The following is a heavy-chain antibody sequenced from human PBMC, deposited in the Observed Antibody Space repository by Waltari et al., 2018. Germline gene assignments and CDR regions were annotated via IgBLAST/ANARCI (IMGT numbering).Heavy chain of an antibody. CDR2: VNPNSGAT. CDR3: ARGRDVFANFDYNWFDP. Sequence: QVQLVQSGAEGLRPGASVQVSCQASGYSFINHETNWVRQAAGQGLEWMGWVNPNSGATAYAQRFQGRITMTWDTSISTAYMELSNLRSDDTAVLYCARGRDVFANFDYNWFDPWGQGTLVTVSS. V-gene: IGHV1-8*02. CDR1: GYSFINHE. D-gene: IGHD3-3*01. J-gene: IGHJ5*02.